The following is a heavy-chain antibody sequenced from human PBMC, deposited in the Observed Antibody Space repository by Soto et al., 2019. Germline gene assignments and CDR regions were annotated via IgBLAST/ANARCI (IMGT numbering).Heavy chain of an antibody. J-gene: IGHJ6*03. Sequence: EVQLVESGGGLVQPGGSLRLSCAASGFTFSFYWMSWVRQAPGKGLEWVANIKEDGSEKNYVESVKGRFTISRDNAKNSLYLQMNSLRAEDTAVYYCARGRMVRGVTFYYYYYMDVWGKGTTVTVSS. CDR3: ARGRMVRGVTFYYYYYMDV. CDR1: GFTFSFYW. V-gene: IGHV3-7*01. CDR2: IKEDGSEK. D-gene: IGHD3-10*01.